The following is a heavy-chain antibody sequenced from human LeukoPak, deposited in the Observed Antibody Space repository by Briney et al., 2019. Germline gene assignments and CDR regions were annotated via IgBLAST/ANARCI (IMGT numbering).Heavy chain of an antibody. D-gene: IGHD5-24*01. V-gene: IGHV4-31*03. CDR3: ARADMATVFDF. Sequence: SETLSPTCTVSGGSISSGADYWSWIRQHPGKGLQWIGYISYSGSTYYNPSLKTRLTISVDTSKTQFSMKLDSVTAADTAFYYCARADMATVFDFWGRGTLVTVSS. CDR1: GGSISSGADY. CDR2: ISYSGST. J-gene: IGHJ4*02.